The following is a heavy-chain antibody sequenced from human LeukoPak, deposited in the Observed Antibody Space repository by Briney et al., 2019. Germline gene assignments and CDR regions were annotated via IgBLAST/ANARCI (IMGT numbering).Heavy chain of an antibody. J-gene: IGHJ3*02. CDR2: ISSSGGST. V-gene: IGHV3-23*01. D-gene: IGHD6-19*01. Sequence: PGGSLRLXCAASGFTFSSYARSWVRQAPGKVLECVSGISSSGGSTYYADSVKGRFTISRDNSKNKLYLQMHSLRAEDKALYYCAKQEVGSGWYDDFDIWGQGTMVSVSS. CDR1: GFTFSSYA. CDR3: AKQEVGSGWYDDFDI.